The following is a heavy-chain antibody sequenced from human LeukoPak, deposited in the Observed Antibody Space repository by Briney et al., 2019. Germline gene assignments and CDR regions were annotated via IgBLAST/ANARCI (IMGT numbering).Heavy chain of an antibody. CDR2: IYHSGST. D-gene: IGHD6-19*01. CDR1: GYSISTGYY. CDR3: ARVVRIAVAGTGWFDP. J-gene: IGHJ5*02. V-gene: IGHV4-38-2*02. Sequence: SETLSLTCTVSGYSISTGYYWDWIRQPPGKGLEWIGEIYHSGSTNYNPSLKSRVTISVDKSKNQFSLKLSSVTAADTAVYYCARVVRIAVAGTGWFDPWGQGTLVTVSS.